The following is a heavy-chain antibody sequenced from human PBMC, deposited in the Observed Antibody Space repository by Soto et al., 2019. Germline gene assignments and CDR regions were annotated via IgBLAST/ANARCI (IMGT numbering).Heavy chain of an antibody. CDR1: GFIFSGHW. Sequence: EVQLVESGGGLVHPGGSLRLSCAASGFIFSGHWMHWVRQVPGKGLLWVARINGDGSITTSTDSVGGRFTISRDNAKNTLHLQMNSLRTEDTGVYYCVSQPHWARPFESWGQGTLVNVSS. CDR2: INGDGSIT. J-gene: IGHJ4*02. V-gene: IGHV3-74*03. CDR3: VSQPHWARPFES. D-gene: IGHD7-27*01.